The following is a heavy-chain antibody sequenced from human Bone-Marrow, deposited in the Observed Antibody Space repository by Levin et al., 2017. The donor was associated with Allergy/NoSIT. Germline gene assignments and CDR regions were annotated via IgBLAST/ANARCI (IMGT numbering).Heavy chain of an antibody. J-gene: IGHJ4*02. CDR3: ARVYGAGTGDY. V-gene: IGHV1-46*01. CDR1: GYTFTSYW. D-gene: IGHD3-10*01. Sequence: AASVKVSCKASGYTFTSYWLHWLRQAPGQGLEWMGIINPIGGSTEYAQKFQGRVTMTRDTSTSTVYMELSSLRSEDTAVYYCARVYGAGTGDYWGQGTLVTVSS. CDR2: INPIGGST.